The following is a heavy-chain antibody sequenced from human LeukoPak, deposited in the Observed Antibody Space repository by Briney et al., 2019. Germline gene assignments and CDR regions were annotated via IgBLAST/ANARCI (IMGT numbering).Heavy chain of an antibody. CDR2: IYYSGST. Sequence: SETLSLTCTVSGGSISSGGYYWSWVRQHPGKGLEWIGYIYYSGSTYYNPSLKSRVTISVDTSKNQFSLKLSSVTAADTAVYYCARVRRYYGSGSSLYYFDYWGQGTLVTVSS. D-gene: IGHD3-10*01. J-gene: IGHJ4*02. V-gene: IGHV4-31*03. CDR3: ARVRRYYGSGSSLYYFDY. CDR1: GGSISSGGYY.